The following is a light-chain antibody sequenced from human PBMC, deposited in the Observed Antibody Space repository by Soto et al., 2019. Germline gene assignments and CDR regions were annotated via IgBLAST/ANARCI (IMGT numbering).Light chain of an antibody. CDR1: QNINYN. J-gene: IGKJ4*01. V-gene: IGKV3-15*01. CDR2: GAN. CDR3: QQYNTWPPLT. Sequence: EIVMTQSPATLSVSPGERATLSCRASQNINYNLAWYQQRPGQPPTLLIYGANTRATGIPDRFSGGGSGTEFTLTISSLQSEDFAVYYCQQYNTWPPLTFGGGTTLKIK.